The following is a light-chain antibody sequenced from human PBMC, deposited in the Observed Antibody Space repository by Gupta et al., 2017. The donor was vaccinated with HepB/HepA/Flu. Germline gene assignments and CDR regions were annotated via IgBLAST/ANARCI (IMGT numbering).Light chain of an antibody. CDR1: ALPKQY. V-gene: IGLV3-25*03. Sequence: SYELTQPPSVSVSPGQTARITCSGDALPKQYAYWYQQKPGQAPVLVIYKDSERPSGIPERFSGSSSGTTVTLTISGVQAEDEDDYYCQSADSSDTYYYVFGTGTKVTVL. J-gene: IGLJ1*01. CDR3: QSADSSDTYYYV. CDR2: KDS.